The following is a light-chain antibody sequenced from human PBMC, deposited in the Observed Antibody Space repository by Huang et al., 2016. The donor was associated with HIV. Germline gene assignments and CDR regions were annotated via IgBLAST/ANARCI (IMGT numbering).Light chain of an antibody. CDR1: QSVSSY. V-gene: IGKV3-11*01. CDR2: DAS. J-gene: IGKJ2*01. CDR3: QHRSNWPPYT. Sequence: EIVLTQSPATMSLSIGERATLSCRASQSVSSYVSWYQQKPGQAPRLLIYDASNRATGIPARFSGSGSGTDFTLTISSLEPEDFAVYYCQHRSNWPPYTFGQGTKLEIK.